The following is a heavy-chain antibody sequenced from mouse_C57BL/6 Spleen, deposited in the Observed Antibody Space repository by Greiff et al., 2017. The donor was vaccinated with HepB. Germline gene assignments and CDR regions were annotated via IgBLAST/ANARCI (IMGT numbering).Heavy chain of an antibody. CDR2: IYPGSGST. CDR3: AREEYGNDGGFDY. D-gene: IGHD2-2*01. CDR1: GYTFTSYW. J-gene: IGHJ2*01. Sequence: VQLQQSGAELVKPGASVKMSCKASGYTFTSYWITWVKQRPGQGLEWIGDIYPGSGSTNYNEKFKSKATLTVDTSSSTAYMQLSSLTSEDSAVYYCAREEYGNDGGFDYWGQGTTLTVAS. V-gene: IGHV1-55*01.